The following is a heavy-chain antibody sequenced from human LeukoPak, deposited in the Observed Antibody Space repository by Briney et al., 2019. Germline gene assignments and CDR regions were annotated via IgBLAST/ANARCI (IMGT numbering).Heavy chain of an antibody. J-gene: IGHJ4*02. V-gene: IGHV7-4-1*02. CDR3: ARAFSRYDYVWGSPRY. D-gene: IGHD3-16*01. Sequence: ASVKVSCKASGYIFTNYGISWVRQTPGQGLEWMGWINTNTGNPTYAQGFTGRFVFSLDTSVSTAYLQISSLKAEDTAVYYYARAFSRYDYVWGSPRYWGQGTLVTVSS. CDR1: GYIFTNYG. CDR2: INTNTGNP.